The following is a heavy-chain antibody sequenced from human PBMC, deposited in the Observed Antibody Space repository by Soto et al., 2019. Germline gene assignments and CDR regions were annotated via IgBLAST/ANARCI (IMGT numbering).Heavy chain of an antibody. CDR1: GGTFSTYT. D-gene: IGHD3-16*01. CDR2: IIPFLNIS. V-gene: IGHV1-69*09. Sequence: QVQLVQSGADVKKPGSSVKVSCKTFGGTFSTYTINWVRQAPGQGLVWMGSIIPFLNISNYARSFLGRLTIARDETTDTAFMHLESLGLEGPALYFWSAFGAQNDHGGQGTLVTVSS. CDR3: SAFGAQNDH. J-gene: IGHJ5*02.